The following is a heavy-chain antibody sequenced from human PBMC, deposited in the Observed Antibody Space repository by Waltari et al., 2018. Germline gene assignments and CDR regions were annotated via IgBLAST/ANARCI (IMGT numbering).Heavy chain of an antibody. Sequence: EVQLVESGGGLLQPGGSLGLPGAASGFTFGVYERNWVRQAPGKGLEWVSYIRCSGSIIDYADSVKGRFTISRDNAKNSLYLQMNNLRAEDTAVYYCARDPHQIAVAHWFDPWGQGTLVTVSS. D-gene: IGHD2-2*01. CDR3: ARDPHQIAVAHWFDP. V-gene: IGHV3-48*03. CDR2: IRCSGSII. CDR1: GFTFGVYE. J-gene: IGHJ5*02.